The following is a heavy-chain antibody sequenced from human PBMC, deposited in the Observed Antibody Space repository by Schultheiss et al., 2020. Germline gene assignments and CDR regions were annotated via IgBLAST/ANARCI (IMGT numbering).Heavy chain of an antibody. D-gene: IGHD6-13*01. J-gene: IGHJ4*02. CDR1: GFTFSNAW. CDR3: ARDVGQHQYYFDY. Sequence: GGSLRLSCTASGFTFSNAWMSWVRQAPGKGLEWVSAISGSSGSTIYYADSVKGRFTISRDNSKNTLYLQMNSLRAEDTAVYYCARDVGQHQYYFDYGGQGTLVTVSS. CDR2: ISGSSGSTI. V-gene: IGHV3-23*01.